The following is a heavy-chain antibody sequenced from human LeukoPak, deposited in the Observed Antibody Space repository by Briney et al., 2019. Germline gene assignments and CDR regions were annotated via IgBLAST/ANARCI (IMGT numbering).Heavy chain of an antibody. Sequence: QPGGSLRLSCAASGFTFSSYWMSWVRQAPGKGLEWVANIKQDGSEKYSVDSVKGRFTISRDNAKNSLYMQMNSLRAEDTAVYYCARGMSASVWRSYGSYYYYYYMDIWGKGTTVTVSS. CDR3: ARGMSASVWRSYGSYYYYYYMDI. CDR2: IKQDGSEK. CDR1: GFTFSSYW. J-gene: IGHJ6*03. V-gene: IGHV3-7*01. D-gene: IGHD3-16*01.